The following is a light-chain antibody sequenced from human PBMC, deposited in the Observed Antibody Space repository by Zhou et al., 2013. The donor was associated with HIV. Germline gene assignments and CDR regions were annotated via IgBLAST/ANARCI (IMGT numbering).Light chain of an antibody. J-gene: IGKJ5*01. CDR2: TAS. CDR1: QGISSH. CDR3: QQRNSYPIT. Sequence: DIQLTQSPSFLSASVGDRVTITCRASQGISSHLAWYQQKPGKAPILLIYTASTLQSGVPSRFSGSGSGTEFTLTISSLQPEDFATYYCQQRNSYPITFGQGTRLEIK. V-gene: IGKV1-9*01.